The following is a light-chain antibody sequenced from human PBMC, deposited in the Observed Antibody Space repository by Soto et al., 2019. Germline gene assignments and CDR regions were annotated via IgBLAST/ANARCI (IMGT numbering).Light chain of an antibody. V-gene: IGLV1-44*01. CDR3: AAWDDILNGPA. CDR2: DTS. J-gene: IGLJ2*01. Sequence: QSVLSQPPSASGTPGQTVTVSCSGTYSNIGINDVHWYRQLSGTAPQILIYDTSQRATGVPDRFSGSRSGTSASLVISGLQTEDEADYHCAAWDDILNGPAFGGGTKVTVL. CDR1: YSNIGIND.